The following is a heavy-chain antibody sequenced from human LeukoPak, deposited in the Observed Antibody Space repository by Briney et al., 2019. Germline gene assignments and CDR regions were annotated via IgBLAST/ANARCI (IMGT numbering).Heavy chain of an antibody. CDR2: MNPNSGNT. CDR1: GYTFTSYD. V-gene: IGHV1-8*01. D-gene: IGHD1-1*01. CDR3: ARVRLQDYGMDV. J-gene: IGHJ6*02. Sequence: ASVKVSCKASGYTFTSYDINWVRQATGQGLEWMGWMNPNSGNTGYAQKFQGRVTMTRNTSISTAYMELSSLRSEDTAVYYCARVRLQDYGMDVWGQGTTVTVSS.